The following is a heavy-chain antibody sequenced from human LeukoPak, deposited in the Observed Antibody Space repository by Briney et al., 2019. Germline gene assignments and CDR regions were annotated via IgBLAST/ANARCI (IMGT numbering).Heavy chain of an antibody. Sequence: GRSLRLSCAASGFTFSSYGMHWVRQAPGKGLEWVAVKSYDGRNKYYADSVKGRFTISRDNSKNTLYLQMNSLRAEDTAVYYCAKSACGGDCYFDYWGQGTLVTVSS. CDR3: AKSACGGDCYFDY. D-gene: IGHD2-21*02. CDR1: GFTFSSYG. V-gene: IGHV3-30*18. J-gene: IGHJ4*02. CDR2: KSYDGRNK.